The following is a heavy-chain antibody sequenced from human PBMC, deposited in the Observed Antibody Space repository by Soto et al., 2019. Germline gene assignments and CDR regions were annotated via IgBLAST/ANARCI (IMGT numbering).Heavy chain of an antibody. CDR1: GFTFSSYS. CDR2: ISSSSSYI. CDR3: ARWPSIFGVVISNY. V-gene: IGHV3-21*01. Sequence: GGSLRLSCAASGFTFSSYSMNWVRQAPGKGLEWVSSISSSSSYIYYADSVKGRFTISRDNAKNSLYLQMNSLRAEDTAVYYCARWPSIFGVVISNYWGQGPLVTVSS. J-gene: IGHJ4*02. D-gene: IGHD3-3*01.